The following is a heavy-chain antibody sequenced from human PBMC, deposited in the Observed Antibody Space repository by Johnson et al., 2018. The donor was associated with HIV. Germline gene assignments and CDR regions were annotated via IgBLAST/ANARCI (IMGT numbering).Heavy chain of an antibody. CDR2: LYSGGSA. J-gene: IGHJ3*01. Sequence: MLLVESGGGLVQPGGSLRLSCGASGFSVSNTYMNWVRQAPGKGLEWVAVLYSGGSAYYADSVRGRFTISRDNSKNTLYLQMNSLRVDDTALYYCARDGESLRLPLGDAFDVWGRGTLVTVSP. D-gene: IGHD3-16*01. CDR1: GFSVSNTY. V-gene: IGHV3-66*01. CDR3: ARDGESLRLPLGDAFDV.